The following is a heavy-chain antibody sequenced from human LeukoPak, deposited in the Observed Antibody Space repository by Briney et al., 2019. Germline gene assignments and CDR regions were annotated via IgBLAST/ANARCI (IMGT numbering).Heavy chain of an antibody. D-gene: IGHD6-13*01. V-gene: IGHV4-34*01. CDR3: ARVYSSSWYTSEYFQH. Sequence: SETLSLTCAVYGGSFSGYYWSWIRQPPGKGLEWIGEINHSGSTNYNPSLKSRVTISVDTSKNQFSLKLSSVSAADTAVYYCARVYSSSWYTSEYFQHWGQGTLVTVSS. CDR2: INHSGST. J-gene: IGHJ1*01. CDR1: GGSFSGYY.